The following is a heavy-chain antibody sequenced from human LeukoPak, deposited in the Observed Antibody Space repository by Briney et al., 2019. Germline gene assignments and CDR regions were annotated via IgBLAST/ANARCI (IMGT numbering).Heavy chain of an antibody. V-gene: IGHV3-15*01. Sequence: PGGSLRLSCAASGFTFSNAWMSWVRQAPGKGLEWVGRIKSKTDGGTTDYAAPVKGRFTISRDDSKNTLYLQMNSLKTVDTAVYYCTTHSSSWYWGDHYYYMDVWGKGTTVTISS. J-gene: IGHJ6*03. CDR1: GFTFSNAW. CDR2: IKSKTDGGTT. D-gene: IGHD6-13*01. CDR3: TTHSSSWYWGDHYYYMDV.